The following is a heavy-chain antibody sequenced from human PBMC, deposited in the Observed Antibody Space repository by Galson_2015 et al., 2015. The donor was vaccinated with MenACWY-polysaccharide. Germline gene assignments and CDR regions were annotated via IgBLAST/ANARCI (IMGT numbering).Heavy chain of an antibody. V-gene: IGHV3-7*01. J-gene: IGHJ4*02. D-gene: IGHD6-19*01. CDR1: GFTSSGFW. CDR2: IRQDGSEK. Sequence: SLRLSCAASGFTSSGFWMSWVRQAPGKGLEWVANIRQDGSEKYYVDSVKGRFTISRDNAKNSLYLQMNSLRAEDTAVYYCARYRDSSGRRFDYWGQGTLVTVSS. CDR3: ARYRDSSGRRFDY.